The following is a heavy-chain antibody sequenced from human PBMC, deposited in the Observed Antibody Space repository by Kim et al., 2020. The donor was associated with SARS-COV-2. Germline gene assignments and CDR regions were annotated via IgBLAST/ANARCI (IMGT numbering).Heavy chain of an antibody. CDR3: AKEARYCSGGSCFTDAFDI. CDR2: ISWNSGSI. CDR1: GFTFDDYA. Sequence: GGSLRLSCAASGFTFDDYAMHWVRQAPGKGLEWVSGISWNSGSIGYADSVKGRFTISRDNAKNSLYLQMNSLRAEDTALYYCAKEARYCSGGSCFTDAFDIWGQGTMVTVSS. D-gene: IGHD2-15*01. V-gene: IGHV3-9*01. J-gene: IGHJ3*02.